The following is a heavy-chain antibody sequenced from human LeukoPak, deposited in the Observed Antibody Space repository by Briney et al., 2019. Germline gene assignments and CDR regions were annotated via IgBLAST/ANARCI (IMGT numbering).Heavy chain of an antibody. Sequence: WGSLRLSCAASGFNVTSYSMNWVRQAPGKGLEWVSSISSSNTYIYYADSVRGRFTISRDSARNSLYLQMNSLRGEDTAVYYCARDHQASGWFYWFGPWGQGALASVSS. V-gene: IGHV3-21*01. D-gene: IGHD6-19*01. CDR2: ISSSNTYI. CDR3: ARDHQASGWFYWFGP. CDR1: GFNVTSYS. J-gene: IGHJ5*02.